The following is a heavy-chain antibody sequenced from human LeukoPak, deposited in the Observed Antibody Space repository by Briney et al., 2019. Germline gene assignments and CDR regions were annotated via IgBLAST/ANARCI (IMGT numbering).Heavy chain of an antibody. Sequence: ASVKVSCKASGYTFTSYDINWVRQATGQGLEWMGWMNPNSGNTGYAQKFQGRVTMTRNTSISTAYMELSSLRSEDTAVYYCARVELKLPYYDFWSASGMGYFDYWGQGTLVTVSS. CDR3: ARVELKLPYYDFWSASGMGYFDY. V-gene: IGHV1-8*01. CDR2: MNPNSGNT. J-gene: IGHJ4*02. CDR1: GYTFTSYD. D-gene: IGHD3-3*01.